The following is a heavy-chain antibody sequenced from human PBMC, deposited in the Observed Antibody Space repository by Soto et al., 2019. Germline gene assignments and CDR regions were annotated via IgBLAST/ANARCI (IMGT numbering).Heavy chain of an antibody. CDR1: GFTFSHAW. D-gene: IGHD6-19*01. Sequence: LLVESGGGFVQPGGSLRLSCVASGFTFSHAWMDWVRQAPGKGLERVGRIKSISDGETTNYAASVAGRFTISRDDSKNTLILHVNSLKTEDIGVYYCTRRIAVAGTYYFDYWSQGTLVTVSS. V-gene: IGHV3-15*07. CDR2: IKSISDGETT. J-gene: IGHJ4*02. CDR3: TRRIAVAGTYYFDY.